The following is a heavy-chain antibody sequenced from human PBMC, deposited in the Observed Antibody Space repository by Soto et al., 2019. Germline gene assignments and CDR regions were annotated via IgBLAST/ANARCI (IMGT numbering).Heavy chain of an antibody. Sequence: PGGSLRLSCAASGFPFSSYSMTLVRQRPGKGLEWVPSISGTSEYIYYADSLTGRFTISRDNARNSVYLQIHSLRTDDTAVYYGARSFDSVGGSWGQAPLASAPQ. CDR2: ISGTSEYI. CDR1: GFPFSSYS. D-gene: IGHD3-9*01. V-gene: IGHV3-21*06. J-gene: IGHJ5*02. CDR3: ARSFDSVGGS.